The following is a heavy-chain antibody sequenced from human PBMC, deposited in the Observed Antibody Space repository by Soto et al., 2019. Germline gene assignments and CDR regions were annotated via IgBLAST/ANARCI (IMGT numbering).Heavy chain of an antibody. Sequence: GGSLRLSCAASGFTFSSYGMHWVRQAPGKGLEWVAVIWYDGSNKYYADSVKGRFTISRDNSKNTLYLQMNSLRAEDTAVYYCARDGSCSSTSCYVGDAFDIWGQGTMVTVSS. CDR2: IWYDGSNK. J-gene: IGHJ3*02. CDR1: GFTFSSYG. CDR3: ARDGSCSSTSCYVGDAFDI. V-gene: IGHV3-33*01. D-gene: IGHD2-2*01.